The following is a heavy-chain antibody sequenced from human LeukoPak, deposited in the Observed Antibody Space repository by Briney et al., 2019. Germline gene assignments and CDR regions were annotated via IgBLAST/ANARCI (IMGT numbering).Heavy chain of an antibody. V-gene: IGHV3-48*01. J-gene: IGHJ4*02. CDR2: INSGGSTI. CDR1: GFTFSTYS. Sequence: GGSLRLSCAASGFTFSTYSMNWVRQAPGKGLEWVAYINSGGSTIYYTDSVKGRFTISRDNAKNSLYLQMNSLRAEDTAVHYCASPGNSPDYWGQGTLVTVSS. D-gene: IGHD6-13*01. CDR3: ASPGNSPDY.